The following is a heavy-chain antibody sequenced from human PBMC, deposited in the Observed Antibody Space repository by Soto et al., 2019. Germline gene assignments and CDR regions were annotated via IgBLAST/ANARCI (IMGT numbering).Heavy chain of an antibody. D-gene: IGHD2-2*01. CDR1: GGSISSGGYY. CDR2: IYYSGST. J-gene: IGHJ5*02. Sequence: QVQLQESGPGLVKPSQTLSLTCTVSGGSISSGGYYWSWIRQHPGKGLEWIGYIYYSGSTYYNPSLKRRVTISVDTSKNRSSLKLRSVTAADTAVYYCARDRVVVTQPHWFDPWGQGTLVTVSS. CDR3: ARDRVVVTQPHWFDP. V-gene: IGHV4-31*03.